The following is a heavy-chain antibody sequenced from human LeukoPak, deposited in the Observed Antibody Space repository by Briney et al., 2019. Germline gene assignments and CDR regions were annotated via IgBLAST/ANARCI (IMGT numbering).Heavy chain of an antibody. J-gene: IGHJ4*02. V-gene: IGHV5-51*01. Sequence: GESLKISCQGSGYSFTNYWIGWVRQMPGKGLEWMGIIYPGDSDTRYSPSFQGHVTISADKSISTAYLQWSSLKASDTAMYYCARRGKGYSSSWYFDYWGQGILVTVSS. CDR1: GYSFTNYW. CDR3: ARRGKGYSSSWYFDY. CDR2: IYPGDSDT. D-gene: IGHD6-13*01.